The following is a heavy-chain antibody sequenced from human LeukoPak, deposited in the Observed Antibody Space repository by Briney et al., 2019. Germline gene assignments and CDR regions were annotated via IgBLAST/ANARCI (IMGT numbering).Heavy chain of an antibody. CDR2: INHSGST. J-gene: IGHJ5*01. Sequence: SETLSLTCAVYGGSFSGYYWSWIRQPPGKGLEWIGEINHSGSTNYNPSLKSRLTISVATSKNQFSLKLSSVTAADTAVYYCASTVTTGGVYNWFDSWGQGTVVTVSS. V-gene: IGHV4-34*01. CDR3: ASTVTTGGVYNWFDS. D-gene: IGHD4-17*01. CDR1: GGSFSGYY.